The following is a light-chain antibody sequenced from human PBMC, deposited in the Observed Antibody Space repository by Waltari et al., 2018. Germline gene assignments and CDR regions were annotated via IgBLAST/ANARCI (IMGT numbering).Light chain of an antibody. CDR3: RHHVRLPAT. J-gene: IGKJ1*01. Sequence: EIVLTQYPGTLPLSPGESATLSCRATQSNSKYLAWYQQSPGQAPRLLIYPASNRATGNPDRFSGGGSGKSFSLTISILEPEYFAVYYCRHHVRLPATFGQGTKVEIK. V-gene: IGKV3-20*01. CDR2: PAS. CDR1: QSNSKY.